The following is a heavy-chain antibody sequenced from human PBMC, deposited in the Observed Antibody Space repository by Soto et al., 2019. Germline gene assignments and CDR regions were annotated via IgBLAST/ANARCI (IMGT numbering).Heavy chain of an antibody. CDR1: GGSITSYY. CDR2: LYYVATT. J-gene: IGHJ4*01. CDR3: TGGYNFDY. Sequence: QVQLQESGPGLVKPSETLSLTCNVSGGSITSYYWIWIRQSPGKGLEWIGYLYYVATTNYNPSLKSRVTMSGDRSKNQFSLKLTSVTAADTAVYYCTGGYNFDYWGQGTLVTVS. V-gene: IGHV4-59*01. D-gene: IGHD5-12*01.